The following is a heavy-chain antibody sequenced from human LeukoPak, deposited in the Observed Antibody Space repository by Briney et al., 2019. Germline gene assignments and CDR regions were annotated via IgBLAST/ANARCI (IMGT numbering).Heavy chain of an antibody. CDR2: ISGSGGST. CDR3: ARDEVSYYDSSGRWGDAFDI. V-gene: IGHV3-23*01. D-gene: IGHD3-22*01. CDR1: GFTFSSYA. J-gene: IGHJ3*02. Sequence: GGSLRLSCAASGFTFSSYAMSWVRQAPGKGLEWVSAISGSGGSTYYADSVKGRFTISRDNSKNTLYLQMNSLRAEDTAVYYCARDEVSYYDSSGRWGDAFDIWGQGTMVTVSS.